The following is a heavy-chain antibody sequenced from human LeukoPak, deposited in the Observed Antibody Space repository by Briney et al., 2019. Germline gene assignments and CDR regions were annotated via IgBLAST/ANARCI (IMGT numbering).Heavy chain of an antibody. CDR1: GCTINDHY. D-gene: IGHD2-21*02. J-gene: IGHJ4*02. Sequence: GGSLRLSCAASGCTINDHYMDWVRQAPGKGLEWVGRIKNKRGSYTADYAASVKGRFTISRDDSQNSLYLQMNSLKTEDTAVYYCGRDTATALDYWGQGTLVTVSS. CDR3: GRDTATALDY. CDR2: IKNKRGSYTA. V-gene: IGHV3-72*01.